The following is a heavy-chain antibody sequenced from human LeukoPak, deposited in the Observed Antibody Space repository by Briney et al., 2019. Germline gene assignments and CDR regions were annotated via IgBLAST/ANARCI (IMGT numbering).Heavy chain of an antibody. J-gene: IGHJ4*02. CDR2: IIPIFGSA. Sequence: GASVKVSCKASGGTFSSYAISWVRQAPGQGLEWMGGIIPIFGSANYAQKFQGRVTITADESTSTAYMELSSLRSEDTAVYYCAAEMITFGGVIVEGYWGQGTLVTVSS. CDR3: AAEMITFGGVIVEGY. V-gene: IGHV1-69*13. D-gene: IGHD3-16*02. CDR1: GGTFSSYA.